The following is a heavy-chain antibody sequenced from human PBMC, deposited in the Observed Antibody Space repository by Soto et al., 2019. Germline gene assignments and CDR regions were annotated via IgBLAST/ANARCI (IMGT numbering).Heavy chain of an antibody. CDR3: ARGVQMQLHHAFDI. CDR1: LDSISNSY. V-gene: IGHV4-4*07. CDR2: IYSSGNA. Sequence: SETLSLTCSVSLDSISNSYWTWIRQPAGKGLEWIGHIYSSGNANYNPSLKSRVTMSLDTSKNQFSLKLSSVTAADTAVYYCARGVQMQLHHAFDIWGQGTMVTVSS. J-gene: IGHJ3*02. D-gene: IGHD2-15*01.